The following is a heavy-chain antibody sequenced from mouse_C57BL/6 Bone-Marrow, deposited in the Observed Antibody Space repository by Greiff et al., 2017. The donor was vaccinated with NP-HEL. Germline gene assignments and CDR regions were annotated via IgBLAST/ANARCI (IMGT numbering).Heavy chain of an antibody. J-gene: IGHJ2*01. CDR2: INPNNGGT. CDR3: ARPYYGSSYGY. Sequence: VQLQQSGPELVKPGASVKISCKASGYTFTDYYMNWVKQSHGKSLEWIGDINPNNGGTSYIQKFKGKATLTVDKSSSTAYMELRSLTSEDSAVYYCARPYYGSSYGYWGQGTTLTVSS. V-gene: IGHV1-26*01. CDR1: GYTFTDYY. D-gene: IGHD1-1*01.